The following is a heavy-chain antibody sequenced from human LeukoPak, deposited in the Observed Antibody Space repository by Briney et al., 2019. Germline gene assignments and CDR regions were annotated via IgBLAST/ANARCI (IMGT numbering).Heavy chain of an antibody. CDR3: ARFLSAATWGYNWFDP. Sequence: SETLSLTCTVSGYSISSGYYWGWIRPPPGKGLEWIGIIYHSGSTYYKPSLKSRVTISVDTSKNQFSLKLSSVTAADTAVYYCARFLSAATWGYNWFDPWGQGTLVTVSS. CDR2: IYHSGST. D-gene: IGHD2-15*01. CDR1: GYSISSGYY. V-gene: IGHV4-38-2*02. J-gene: IGHJ5*02.